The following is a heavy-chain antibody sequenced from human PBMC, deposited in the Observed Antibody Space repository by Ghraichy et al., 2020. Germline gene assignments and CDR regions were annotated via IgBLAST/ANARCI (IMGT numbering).Heavy chain of an antibody. J-gene: IGHJ5*02. Sequence: GGSLRLSCAASGFTFSSYAMSWVRQAPGKGLEWVSAISGSGDNTYYADSVKGRFTISRDNSKNTLYLQMSSLRAEDTAVYYCARDSIFSPRNSGSYPGFDPWGQGTLVTVSS. D-gene: IGHD1-26*01. CDR2: ISGSGDNT. V-gene: IGHV3-23*01. CDR1: GFTFSSYA. CDR3: ARDSIFSPRNSGSYPGFDP.